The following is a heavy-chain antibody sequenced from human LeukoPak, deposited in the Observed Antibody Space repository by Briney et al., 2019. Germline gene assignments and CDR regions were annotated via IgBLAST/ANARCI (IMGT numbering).Heavy chain of an antibody. Sequence: TGGSLRLSCAASGFTFSSYAMSWDRQAPGKGLEWVSAISGSGGSTYYADSVKGRFTISRDNSKNTLYLQMNSLRAEDTAVYYCAKDPESGDWLFSGWFDPWGQGTLVTVSS. V-gene: IGHV3-23*01. CDR2: ISGSGGST. CDR3: AKDPESGDWLFSGWFDP. D-gene: IGHD3-9*01. CDR1: GFTFSSYA. J-gene: IGHJ5*02.